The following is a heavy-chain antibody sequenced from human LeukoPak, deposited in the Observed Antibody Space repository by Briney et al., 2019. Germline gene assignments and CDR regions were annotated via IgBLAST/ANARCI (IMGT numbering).Heavy chain of an antibody. CDR2: IYHSGST. CDR3: VRAAYCSGGSCYLPGDYYYYGMDV. CDR1: GGSVSSSNW. J-gene: IGHJ6*02. D-gene: IGHD2-15*01. V-gene: IGHV4-4*02. Sequence: PSETLSLTCAVSGGSVSSSNWWSWVRQPPGKGLEWIGEIYHSGSTNYNPSLKSRVTISVDKSKNQFSLKLSSVTAADTAVYYCVRAAYCSGGSCYLPGDYYYYGMDVWGQGTTVTVSS.